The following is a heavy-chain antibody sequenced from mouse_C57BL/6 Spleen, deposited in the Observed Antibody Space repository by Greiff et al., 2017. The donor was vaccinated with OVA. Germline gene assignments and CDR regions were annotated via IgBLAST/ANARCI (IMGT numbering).Heavy chain of an antibody. Sequence: QVQLQQSGPELVKPGASVKISCKASGYAFSSSWMNWVKQRPGQGLEWIGRIYPGDGDTNYNGKFKGKATLTADKSSSTAYMQLSSLTSEDSAVYFCARDYYGSSHAMDYWGQGTSVTVSS. J-gene: IGHJ4*01. CDR3: ARDYYGSSHAMDY. CDR2: IYPGDGDT. D-gene: IGHD1-1*01. CDR1: GYAFSSSW. V-gene: IGHV1-82*01.